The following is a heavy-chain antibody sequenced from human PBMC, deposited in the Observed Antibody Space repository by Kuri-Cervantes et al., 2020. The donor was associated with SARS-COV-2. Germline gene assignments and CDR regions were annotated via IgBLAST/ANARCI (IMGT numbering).Heavy chain of an antibody. CDR3: ARHVDIVATMRDYYYYYMDV. Sequence: GGSLRLSCKGSRYSFTSYWIGWVRPMPGKGLEWMGIIYPGDSDTRYSPSFQGQVTISADKSISTAYLQWSSLKASDTAMYYCARHVDIVATMRDYYYYYMDVWGKGTTVTVSS. CDR1: RYSFTSYW. CDR2: IYPGDSDT. D-gene: IGHD5-12*01. J-gene: IGHJ6*03. V-gene: IGHV5-51*01.